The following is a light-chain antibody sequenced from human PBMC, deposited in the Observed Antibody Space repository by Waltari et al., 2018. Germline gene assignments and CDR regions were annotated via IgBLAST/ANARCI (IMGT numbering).Light chain of an antibody. J-gene: IGLJ2*01. CDR2: EVN. CDR1: NNDIGSYNH. Sequence: QSALTQPPSASGSPGQSVTISCIGTNNDIGSYNHVSWYQQHPGKAPKFIIFEVNKRPSGVPDRFSGSKSGNTASLTVSGLQAEDAADYYCTSYGGDNNIVIFGGGTKLTVL. CDR3: TSYGGDNNIVI. V-gene: IGLV2-8*01.